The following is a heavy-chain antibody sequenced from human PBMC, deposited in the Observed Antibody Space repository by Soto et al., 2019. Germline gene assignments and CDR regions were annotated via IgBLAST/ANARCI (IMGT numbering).Heavy chain of an antibody. CDR2: ISGSGGST. D-gene: IGHD2-2*01. V-gene: IGHV3-23*01. Sequence: APGKGLEWVSAISGSGGSTYYADSVKGRFTISRDNSKNTLYLQMNSLRAEDTAVYYCAKDRFPSLGYCSSTSCYPTYWGQGTLVTVSS. CDR3: AKDRFPSLGYCSSTSCYPTY. J-gene: IGHJ4*02.